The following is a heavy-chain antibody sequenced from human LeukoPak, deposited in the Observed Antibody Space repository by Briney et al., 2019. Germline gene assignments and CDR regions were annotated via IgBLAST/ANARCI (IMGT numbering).Heavy chain of an antibody. CDR3: VRGPSFYYHYYDMDV. Sequence: GGSLRLSCAGSGFTFSNYWMYWVRQAPGKGLVWVSHVDAHGGSRTYADTVKGRFTISRDNDKKTMYLQMSSLRAEDTAVYYCVRGPSFYYHYYDMDVWGQGTTVTVSS. D-gene: IGHD6-6*01. CDR2: VDAHGGSR. V-gene: IGHV3-74*01. CDR1: GFTFSNYW. J-gene: IGHJ6*02.